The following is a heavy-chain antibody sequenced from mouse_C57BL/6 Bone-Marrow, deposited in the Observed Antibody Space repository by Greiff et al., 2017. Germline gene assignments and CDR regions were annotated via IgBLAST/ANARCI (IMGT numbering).Heavy chain of an antibody. Sequence: EVQLVESGGGLVKPGGSLKLSCAASGFTFSSYTMSWVRQTPEKRLEWVATISGGGGNTYYPDSVKGRFTISRDNAKNTLYLQMSSLRSEDTALYYCAFKAWFAYWGQGTSVTVSS. CDR1: GFTFSSYT. D-gene: IGHD2-2*01. CDR3: AFKAWFAY. J-gene: IGHJ4*01. V-gene: IGHV5-9*01. CDR2: ISGGGGNT.